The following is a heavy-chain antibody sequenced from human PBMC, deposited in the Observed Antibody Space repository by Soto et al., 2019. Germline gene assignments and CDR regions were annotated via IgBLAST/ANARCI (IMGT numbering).Heavy chain of an antibody. V-gene: IGHV5-51*01. CDR3: ARPYCSGGSCYLHAFDI. Sequence: VESVNLCWKGSGYSFTPYWSGWVRQMPGKGLEWMGIIYPGDSDTRCSPSFQGQVTISADKSISTAYLQWSSLKASDTAMYYCARPYCSGGSCYLHAFDIWGQGTMVTVSS. D-gene: IGHD2-15*01. J-gene: IGHJ3*02. CDR2: IYPGDSDT. CDR1: GYSFTPYW.